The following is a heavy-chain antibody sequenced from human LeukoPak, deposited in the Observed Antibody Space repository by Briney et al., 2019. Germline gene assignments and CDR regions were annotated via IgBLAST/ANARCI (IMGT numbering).Heavy chain of an antibody. D-gene: IGHD4-11*01. CDR1: GGSISSYY. Sequence: PSETLSLTCTVSGGSISSYYWSWIRQPPGKGLEWIGYIYYSGSTNYNPSLKSRVTISVDTSKNQFSLKLSSVTAADTAVYYCARAPGYSNCVDYWGQGTLVTVSS. J-gene: IGHJ4*02. V-gene: IGHV4-59*01. CDR2: IYYSGST. CDR3: ARAPGYSNCVDY.